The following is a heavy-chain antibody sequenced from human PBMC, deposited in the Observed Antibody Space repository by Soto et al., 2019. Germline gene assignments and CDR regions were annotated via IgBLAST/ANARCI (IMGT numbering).Heavy chain of an antibody. Sequence: PSQTLSLTCTVSRGSVSSGDYYWSWIRQPPGKGLEWIGNIYYSGSTTYNPALKRRATISVDTSKNQFSLKLSSVTAADTAVYYCARQLTLLRYFDWLLDGMDVWGQGTTVTVSS. D-gene: IGHD3-9*01. V-gene: IGHV4-61*08. CDR1: RGSVSSGDYY. CDR2: IYYSGST. J-gene: IGHJ6*02. CDR3: ARQLTLLRYFDWLLDGMDV.